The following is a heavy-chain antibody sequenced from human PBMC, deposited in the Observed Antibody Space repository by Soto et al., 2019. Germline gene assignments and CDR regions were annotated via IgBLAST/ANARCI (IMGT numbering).Heavy chain of an antibody. CDR2: IYPGDSDT. CDR3: ARQRLWGTSGYYYFEN. CDR1: GHIFSNYW. D-gene: IGHD3-22*01. J-gene: IGHJ4*02. V-gene: IGHV5-51*01. Sequence: GESLKISCKGSGHIFSNYWIGWVRQMPGKGLEWTGIIYPGDSDTRYSPSFQGQVTITVDKSINTAYLQWSRLKASDTAMYYCARQRLWGTSGYYYFENWGQGTLVTVSS.